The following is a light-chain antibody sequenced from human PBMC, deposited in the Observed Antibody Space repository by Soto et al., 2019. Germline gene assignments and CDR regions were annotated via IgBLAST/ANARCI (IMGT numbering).Light chain of an antibody. CDR1: QSISIW. V-gene: IGKV1-5*03. CDR2: KAS. CDR3: QQYNRYWA. J-gene: IGKJ1*01. Sequence: DIQMTQSPSTLSASVGDRVTITCRASQSISIWLAWYQHKPGKAPKLLIYKASSLESGVPSRFSGSGSGTEFTLTIISLQPDDFATYYCQQYNRYWAFGQGTKVEIK.